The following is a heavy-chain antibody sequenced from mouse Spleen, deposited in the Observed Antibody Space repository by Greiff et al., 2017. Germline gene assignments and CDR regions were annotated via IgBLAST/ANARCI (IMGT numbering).Heavy chain of an antibody. J-gene: IGHJ4*01. CDR2: INPYNGDT. Sequence: VQLQQSGPELVKPGDSVKISCKASGYSFTGYFMNWVMQSHGKSLEWIGRINPYNGDTFYNQKFKGKATLTVDKSSSTAHMELRSLTSEDSAVYYCARHYGNPYYYAMDYWGQGTSVTVSS. CDR1: GYSFTGYF. V-gene: IGHV1-20*01. CDR3: ARHYGNPYYYAMDY. D-gene: IGHD2-1*01.